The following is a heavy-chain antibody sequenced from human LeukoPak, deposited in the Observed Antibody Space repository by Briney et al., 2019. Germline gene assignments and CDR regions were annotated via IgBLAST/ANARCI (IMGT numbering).Heavy chain of an antibody. D-gene: IGHD5-12*01. Sequence: ALVKVSCKASGYTFTAYFMHWVRQAPGQGLEWMGRINPNSGGTDYAQKFQGRVTMTRDTSISTAYMELSRLTSDDTAVYYCANSGYDYPYYMDVWGKGTTVTVSS. CDR3: ANSGYDYPYYMDV. V-gene: IGHV1-2*06. J-gene: IGHJ6*03. CDR1: GYTFTAYF. CDR2: INPNSGGT.